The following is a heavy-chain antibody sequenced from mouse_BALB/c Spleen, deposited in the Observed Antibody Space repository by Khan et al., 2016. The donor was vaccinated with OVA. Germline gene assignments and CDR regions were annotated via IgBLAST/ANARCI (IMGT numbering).Heavy chain of an antibody. CDR2: IFPNNGGT. CDR1: GYTFTDFN. CDR3: ARSGYGTFAY. D-gene: IGHD1-2*01. Sequence: VRLQQSGPELVKPGASVRISCKTSGYTFTDFNLDWVKQSHGKSLEWIGYIFPNNGGTGYNQKFKTKATLTVDSSSSTAYMELSSLTSEDSAVYYCARSGYGTFAYWGQGTLVTVSA. V-gene: IGHV1S29*02. J-gene: IGHJ3*01.